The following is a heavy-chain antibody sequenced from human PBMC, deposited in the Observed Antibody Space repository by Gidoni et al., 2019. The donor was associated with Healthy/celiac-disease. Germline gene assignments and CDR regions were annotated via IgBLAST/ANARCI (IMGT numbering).Heavy chain of an antibody. CDR3: ARDGGNSGWYGDYSYYGMDV. J-gene: IGHJ6*02. V-gene: IGHV3-7*01. D-gene: IGHD6-19*01. Sequence: EVQLVESGGGLVQPGGSLRLPCAASGFNFSTYWMRWVRQAPGKGLEWVANIKQDGSEKYYVASVKGRFTISRDNAKNSLYLQMNSLRADDTAVYYCARDGGNSGWYGDYSYYGMDVWDQGTTVTVSS. CDR2: IKQDGSEK. CDR1: GFNFSTYW.